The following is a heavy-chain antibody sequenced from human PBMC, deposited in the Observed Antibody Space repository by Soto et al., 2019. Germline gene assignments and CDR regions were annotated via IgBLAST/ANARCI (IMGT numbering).Heavy chain of an antibody. V-gene: IGHV4-31*03. CDR2: IYVTGAV. D-gene: IGHD2-21*01. Sequence: SETLSLTCSVSGAALNSGNYYWSWIRQVPGKGLEWIGHIYVTGAVDYNPSLRDRITISQDTSERQFSLNLRLVTAADAAVYYCARLRIATNNYKWFDPWGQGTLVTVSS. CDR1: GAALNSGNYY. J-gene: IGHJ5*02. CDR3: ARLRIATNNYKWFDP.